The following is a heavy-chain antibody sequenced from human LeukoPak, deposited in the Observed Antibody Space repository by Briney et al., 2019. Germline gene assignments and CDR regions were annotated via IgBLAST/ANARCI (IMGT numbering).Heavy chain of an antibody. CDR3: ARQVGDKYSYGPDFDY. CDR1: GYSFTSYW. Sequence: GESLKISCKGSGYSFTSYWISRVRQMPGKGLEWMGRIDPSDSYTNYSPSFQGHVTISADKSISTAYLQWSSLKASDTAMYYCARQVGDKYSYGPDFDYWGQGTLVTVSS. CDR2: IDPSDSYT. V-gene: IGHV5-10-1*01. D-gene: IGHD5-18*01. J-gene: IGHJ4*02.